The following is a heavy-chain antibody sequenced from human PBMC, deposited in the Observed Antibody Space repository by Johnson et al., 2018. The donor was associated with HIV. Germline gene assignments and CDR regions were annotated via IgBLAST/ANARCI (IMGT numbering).Heavy chain of an antibody. D-gene: IGHD4-23*01. Sequence: VQLVESGGGVVQPGRSLRLSCAASGFTFSSYAMHWVRQAPGTGLEWVAVISYDGSNKYYADSVKGRFTISRDTSKNTLYLQMNSLRAEDTAVYYCARARWRVDDAFDIWGQGTMVTVSS. CDR1: GFTFSSYA. CDR3: ARARWRVDDAFDI. CDR2: ISYDGSNK. J-gene: IGHJ3*02. V-gene: IGHV3-30-3*01.